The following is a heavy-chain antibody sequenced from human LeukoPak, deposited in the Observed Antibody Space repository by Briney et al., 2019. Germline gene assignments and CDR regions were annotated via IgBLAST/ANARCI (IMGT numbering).Heavy chain of an antibody. CDR3: ASSYDYGDHAWNY. Sequence: GASLKVSCKASGGTFSSYAISWVRQAPGQGLEWMGGIVPIFGTANYAQKFQGRVTITTDESTSTAYMELSSLRSEDTAVYYCASSYDYGDHAWNYWGQGTLVTVSS. J-gene: IGHJ4*02. CDR1: GGTFSSYA. D-gene: IGHD4-17*01. V-gene: IGHV1-69*05. CDR2: IVPIFGTA.